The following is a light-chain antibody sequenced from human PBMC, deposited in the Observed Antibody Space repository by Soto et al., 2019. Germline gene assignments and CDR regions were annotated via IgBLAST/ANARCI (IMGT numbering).Light chain of an antibody. CDR3: QQSYSTPPWT. J-gene: IGKJ1*01. V-gene: IGKV1-39*01. CDR2: AAS. Sequence: DFQMTQSPSSLSASVGDRVTITCRASQSISSYLNWYQQKPGKAPKLLIYAASSLQSGVPSRFSGSGSGTDFTLTISSLQPEDFATYYCQQSYSTPPWTFGQGTKVDI. CDR1: QSISSY.